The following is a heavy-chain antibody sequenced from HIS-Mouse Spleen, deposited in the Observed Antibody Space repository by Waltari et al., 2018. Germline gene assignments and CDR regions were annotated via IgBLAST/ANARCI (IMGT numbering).Heavy chain of an antibody. D-gene: IGHD6-19*01. Sequence: EVQLVESGGGLIQPGGSLRLSCAASGFTVSSNYMSWVCQDPGKGFGVVSFIYSVCSKNNADSVKGRFTMSRDNSKNTLYLQMNGLRAEDTAVDYCARSSGWYYYYGMDVWRQGTTVTVSS. CDR1: GFTVSSNY. J-gene: IGHJ6*02. V-gene: IGHV3-53*01. CDR3: ARSSGWYYYYGMDV. CDR2: IYSVCSK.